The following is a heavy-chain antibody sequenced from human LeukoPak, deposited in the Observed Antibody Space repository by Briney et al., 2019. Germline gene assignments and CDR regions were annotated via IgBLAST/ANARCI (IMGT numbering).Heavy chain of an antibody. CDR2: IYTRGST. CDR3: AGEDHYYDSSGYYYGGEDY. V-gene: IGHV4-61*02. Sequence: SQTLSLTCTVSGGSISSGSYYWSWIRQPAGKGLEWIGRIYTRGSTNYNPSLKSRVTMSVDTSKNQFSLKLSSVTAADTAVYYCAGEDHYYDSSGYYYGGEDYWGQGTLVTVSS. J-gene: IGHJ4*02. D-gene: IGHD3-22*01. CDR1: GGSISSGSYY.